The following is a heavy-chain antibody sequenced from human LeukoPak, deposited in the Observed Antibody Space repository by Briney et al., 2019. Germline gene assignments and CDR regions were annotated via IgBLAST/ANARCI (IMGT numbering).Heavy chain of an antibody. Sequence: SVKVSCKASGGTFSSYTISWVRQAPGQGLEWMGRIIPILGIANYAQKFQGRVTITADKSASTAYMELSSLRSEDTAVYYCARVNKGDFWSGYSDYWGQGTLVTVSS. D-gene: IGHD3-3*01. CDR2: IIPILGIA. CDR3: ARVNKGDFWSGYSDY. CDR1: GGTFSSYT. V-gene: IGHV1-69*02. J-gene: IGHJ4*02.